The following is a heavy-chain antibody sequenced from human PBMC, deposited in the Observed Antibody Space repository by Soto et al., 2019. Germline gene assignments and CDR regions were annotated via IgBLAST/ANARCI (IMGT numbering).Heavy chain of an antibody. CDR1: GFTVSNNY. CDR2: IYSGGSK. D-gene: IGHD2-21*02. Sequence: GGSLRLSCAASGFTVSNNYMSWVRQAPGKGLEWVAVIYSGGSKYYADSVKGRFTISRDNSKNTLYLQMNSLRAEDTAVYYCARDPVAYCGGDCRTFDYWGQGTLVTVSS. CDR3: ARDPVAYCGGDCRTFDY. J-gene: IGHJ4*02. V-gene: IGHV3-66*01.